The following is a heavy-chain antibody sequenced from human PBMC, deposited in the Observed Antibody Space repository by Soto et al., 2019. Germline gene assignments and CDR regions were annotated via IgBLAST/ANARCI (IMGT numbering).Heavy chain of an antibody. Sequence: TGGSLRLSCAASGFTFSSYALTWVRQAPGKGLEWVSVISGGGINTLYADSVKGRFTISRDNSKNTLYLQMNSLRADDTAVYYCATVGRANYFDNWGQGTLLTVSS. CDR2: ISGGGINT. CDR3: ATVGRANYFDN. V-gene: IGHV3-23*01. CDR1: GFTFSSYA. J-gene: IGHJ4*02.